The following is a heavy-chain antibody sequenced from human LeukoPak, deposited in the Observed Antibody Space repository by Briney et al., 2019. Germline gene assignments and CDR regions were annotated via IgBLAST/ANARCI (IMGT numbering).Heavy chain of an antibody. V-gene: IGHV4-39*07. D-gene: IGHD5-18*01. J-gene: IGHJ6*02. CDR3: ARERPTADTAMDPGADPGNGMDV. CDR1: GGSISSSSYY. CDR2: IYYSGST. Sequence: SETLSLTCTVSGGSISSSSYYWGWIRQPPGKGLEWIGSIYYSGSTYYNPSLKSRVTISVDTSKNQFSLKLSSVTAADTAVYYCARERPTADTAMDPGADPGNGMDVWGQGTTVTVSS.